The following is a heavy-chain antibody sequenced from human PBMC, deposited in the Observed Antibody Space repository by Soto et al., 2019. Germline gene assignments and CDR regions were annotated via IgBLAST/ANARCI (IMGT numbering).Heavy chain of an antibody. D-gene: IGHD2-2*01. CDR2: ISRSSSTM. V-gene: IGHV3-48*02. CDR1: GFSFSSYR. Sequence: PGGSLRLSCAASGFSFSSYRMNWVRQAPGKWLEWVSYISRSSSTMSYADSVKGRFTISRDNAMNSLYLQMNSLRDEDTAVYYCARVICSRTSCYVGYYGMDVWGQGXTVTVYS. CDR3: ARVICSRTSCYVGYYGMDV. J-gene: IGHJ6*02.